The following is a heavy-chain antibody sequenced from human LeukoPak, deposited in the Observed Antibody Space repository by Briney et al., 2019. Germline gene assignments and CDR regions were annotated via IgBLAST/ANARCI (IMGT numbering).Heavy chain of an antibody. J-gene: IGHJ4*02. Sequence: SQTLSLTCTVSGGSISSGGYYWSWIRQPPGKGLEWIGYIYHSGSTYYNPSLKSRVTISVDRSKNQFFLKLSSVTAADTAVYYCARGYGSGSYCFDYWGQGTLVTVSS. D-gene: IGHD3-10*01. CDR3: ARGYGSGSYCFDY. CDR2: IYHSGST. V-gene: IGHV4-30-2*01. CDR1: GGSISSGGYY.